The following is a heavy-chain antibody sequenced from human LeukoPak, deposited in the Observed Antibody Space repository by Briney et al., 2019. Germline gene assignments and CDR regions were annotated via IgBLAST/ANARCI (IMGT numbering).Heavy chain of an antibody. D-gene: IGHD6-19*01. Sequence: GGSLRLSCAASGFTFSGYEMNWVRQAPGKGLEWVSYISSSGRIVYYADSVKGRFTISRDNAKNSLYLQMNSLRAEDTAVYFCARDDAGYSSGWYWVYWGQGTLVTASS. V-gene: IGHV3-48*03. CDR3: ARDDAGYSSGWYWVY. J-gene: IGHJ4*02. CDR1: GFTFSGYE. CDR2: ISSSGRIV.